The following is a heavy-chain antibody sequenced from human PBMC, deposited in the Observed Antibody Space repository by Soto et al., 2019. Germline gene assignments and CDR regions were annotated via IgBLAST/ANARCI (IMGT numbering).Heavy chain of an antibody. CDR3: ARENGYSGYDPDYYYYYGMDV. CDR2: IWYDGSNK. D-gene: IGHD5-12*01. J-gene: IGHJ6*02. Sequence: QVQLVESGGGVVQPGRSLRLSCAASGFTFSSYGMHWVRQAPGKGLEWVAVIWYDGSNKYYADSVKGRFTISRDNSKNRLYLQMNSLRAEDTAVYYCARENGYSGYDPDYYYYYGMDVWGQGTTVTVSS. CDR1: GFTFSSYG. V-gene: IGHV3-33*01.